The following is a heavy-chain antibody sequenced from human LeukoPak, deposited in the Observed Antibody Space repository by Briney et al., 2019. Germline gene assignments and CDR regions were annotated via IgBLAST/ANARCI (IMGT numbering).Heavy chain of an antibody. Sequence: ASAKVSCKASGGTFSSYAISWVRQAPGQGLEWMGGIIPIFGTANYAQKFQGRVTITADESTSTAYMELSSLRSEDTAVYYCARDSTDMIVLTYYFDYWGQGTLVTVSS. V-gene: IGHV1-69*13. J-gene: IGHJ4*02. CDR3: ARDSTDMIVLTYYFDY. CDR1: GGTFSSYA. CDR2: IIPIFGTA. D-gene: IGHD3-22*01.